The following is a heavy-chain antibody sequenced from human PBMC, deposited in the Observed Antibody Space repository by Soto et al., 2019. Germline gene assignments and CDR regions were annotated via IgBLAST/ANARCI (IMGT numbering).Heavy chain of an antibody. Sequence: GGSLRLSCAASGFTFSKNAMSWVRRAPGKGLEWVSSISGNAGSTYYADSVKGRLTISRDNSKNTLFLQMNSLRAEDTAVYYCAKSRQQLIGYYYYYGMDVWGQGTTVTVSS. CDR1: GFTFSKNA. D-gene: IGHD3-22*01. V-gene: IGHV3-23*01. CDR2: ISGNAGST. J-gene: IGHJ6*02. CDR3: AKSRQQLIGYYYYYGMDV.